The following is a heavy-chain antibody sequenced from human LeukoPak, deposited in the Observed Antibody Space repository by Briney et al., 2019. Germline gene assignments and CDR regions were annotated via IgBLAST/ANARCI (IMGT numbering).Heavy chain of an antibody. CDR3: AKPGAATIRSYGLDV. CDR2: VSGDGRSK. J-gene: IGHJ6*02. CDR1: GFTFDHFA. D-gene: IGHD3-16*01. V-gene: IGHV3-43*02. Sequence: GGSLRLSCAASGFTFDHFAMHWVRQVPGKGLEWVAAVSGDGRSKYYAGSVQGRFTMSRDNSKNSLYLQMNSLTSEDTGLYYCAKPGAATIRSYGLDVWGQGTTVTVSS.